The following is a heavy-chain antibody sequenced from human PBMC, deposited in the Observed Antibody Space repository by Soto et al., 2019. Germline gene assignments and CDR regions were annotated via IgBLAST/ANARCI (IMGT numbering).Heavy chain of an antibody. CDR1: GGSISSGGYY. Sequence: SETLSLTCTVSGGSISSGGYYWSWIRQHPGKGLEWIGYIYYSGSTYYNPSLKSRVTISVDTSKNQFSLKLSSVTAADTAVYYCAREWTDVETAWNPRNWFDPWDQGTLVTVSS. CDR3: AREWTDVETAWNPRNWFDP. CDR2: IYYSGST. D-gene: IGHD5-18*01. J-gene: IGHJ5*02. V-gene: IGHV4-31*03.